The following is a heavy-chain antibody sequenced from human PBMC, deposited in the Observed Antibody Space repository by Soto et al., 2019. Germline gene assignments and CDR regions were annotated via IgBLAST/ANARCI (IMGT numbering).Heavy chain of an antibody. V-gene: IGHV1-18*04. CDR3: ATPPKYSHGYFDY. Sequence: QAQLVQSGAEVKEPGASVKVSCKVSGYTLNNYGLTWVRQAPGEGLEWMGWISANNGNRKYAQKFQGRVTMTTDSSTGTVYMDLRSLRSDDTAVYYCATPPKYSHGYFDYWGQGTLVTVSS. CDR2: ISANNGNR. D-gene: IGHD4-4*01. J-gene: IGHJ4*02. CDR1: GYTLNNYG.